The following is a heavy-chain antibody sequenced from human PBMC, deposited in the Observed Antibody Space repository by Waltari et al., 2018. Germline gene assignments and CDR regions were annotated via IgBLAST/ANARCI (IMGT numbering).Heavy chain of an antibody. CDR2: TIPSFGKA. D-gene: IGHD2-15*01. V-gene: IGHV1-69*13. CDR1: GGTFSSYA. J-gene: IGHJ6*02. CDR3: ARGSGGSQRQLSYYGMDV. Sequence: QVQLVQSGAEVKKPGSSVKVSCKASGGTFSSYAISWVRQAPGQGLEWLGGTIPSFGKANYAQKVQGRVRMTADEATSTAYMELSSRRSEDTAVYYCARGSGGSQRQLSYYGMDVWGQGTTVTVSS.